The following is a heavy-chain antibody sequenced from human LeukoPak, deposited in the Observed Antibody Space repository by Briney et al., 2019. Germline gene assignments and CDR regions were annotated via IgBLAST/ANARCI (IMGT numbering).Heavy chain of an antibody. D-gene: IGHD3-10*01. J-gene: IGHJ4*02. Sequence: GGSLRLSCEASGFTFSSISMNWVRQAPGKGLEWVSSISPDGETTYHADSVKGRFTTPRDNAKSSLYLQMNSLRAEDTALYYCTRDLPVPSLVRGIIIYGLIDYWGQGTLVTVSS. CDR3: TRDLPVPSLVRGIIIYGLIDY. V-gene: IGHV3-21*06. CDR1: GFTFSSIS. CDR2: ISPDGETT.